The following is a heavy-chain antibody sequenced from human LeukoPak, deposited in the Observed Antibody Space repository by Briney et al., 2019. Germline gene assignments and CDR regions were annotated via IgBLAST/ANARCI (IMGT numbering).Heavy chain of an antibody. V-gene: IGHV4-39*01. D-gene: IGHD3-22*01. CDR3: ARTIDYSDSSGPIHDY. J-gene: IGHJ4*02. CDR1: GGSISSSSYY. CDR2: LYYSGST. Sequence: PSETLSLTCTVFGGSISSSSYYWGWIRQPPGKGLEWIGSLYYSGSTYYNPSLKSRVTISVDTSKNQFSLKLRSVTAADTAVYYCARTIDYSDSSGPIHDYWGQGTLVTVSS.